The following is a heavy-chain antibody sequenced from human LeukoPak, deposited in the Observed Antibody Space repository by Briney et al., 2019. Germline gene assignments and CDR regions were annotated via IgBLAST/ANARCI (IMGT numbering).Heavy chain of an antibody. D-gene: IGHD2-8*01. CDR3: ARAGLYGGYYFDC. J-gene: IGHJ4*02. V-gene: IGHV3-74*01. CDR1: GFTFSSYL. Sequence: AGGSLRLSCAASGFTFSSYLMHWVRHAPGKGLVWVSRIDTDGSSTVYADSVKGRFTISRDNAKNTLYLQMNSLRAEDTAVYYCARAGLYGGYYFDCWGQGTLVTVSS. CDR2: IDTDGSST.